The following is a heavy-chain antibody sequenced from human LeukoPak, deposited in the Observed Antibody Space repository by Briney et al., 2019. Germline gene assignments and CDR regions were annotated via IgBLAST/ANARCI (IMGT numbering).Heavy chain of an antibody. CDR1: GYTLTELS. CDR2: VDLEDDET. CDR3: ATVGATGHIDY. Sequence: ASVKVSCQVSGYTLTELSIHWVRQTPAKGLEWMGFVDLEDDETMYAQKFQDRVSMTEDTSTDTMYMELSSLRSEDTAVYYCATVGATGHIDYWGQGTLVTVSS. J-gene: IGHJ4*02. V-gene: IGHV1-24*01. D-gene: IGHD1-26*01.